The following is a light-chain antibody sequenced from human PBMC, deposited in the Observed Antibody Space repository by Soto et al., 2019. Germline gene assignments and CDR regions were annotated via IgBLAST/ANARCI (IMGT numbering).Light chain of an antibody. Sequence: QSALAQPASVSGSPGQSITIPCTGTTSDIGAYNYVSWYQQHPDKAPKLMIYDVTYRPSGVSSRFSGSKSGNTASLTISGLQAEDEADYFCSSYTSTNTVVFGGGTKVTVL. CDR1: TSDIGAYNY. J-gene: IGLJ2*01. CDR3: SSYTSTNTVV. CDR2: DVT. V-gene: IGLV2-14*03.